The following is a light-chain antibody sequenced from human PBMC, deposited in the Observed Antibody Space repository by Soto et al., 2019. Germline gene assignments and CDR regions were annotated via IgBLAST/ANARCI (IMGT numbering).Light chain of an antibody. Sequence: QSALTQPASVSGSPGQSITISCTGTSSDVGGYNYVSWFQQHPGKAPKLMIYKVSNRPSGVSNRFSGSKSGNTASLTISGLQAEDEADYYCSSYTGTSTLTFGGGTKLTVL. J-gene: IGLJ2*01. V-gene: IGLV2-14*01. CDR3: SSYTGTSTLT. CDR1: SSDVGGYNY. CDR2: KVS.